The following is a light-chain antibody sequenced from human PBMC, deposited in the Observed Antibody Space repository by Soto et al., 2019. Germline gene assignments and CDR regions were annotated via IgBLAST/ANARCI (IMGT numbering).Light chain of an antibody. V-gene: IGKV1-12*01. J-gene: IGKJ3*01. Sequence: DIQMTQSPSSVSAYVGDRVTITCRASQGIGSWLGWYQQKPGKAPNLLIYAAASLQSGVPSRFSATFSGTAFTLTISSLQPEDLATYFCQQANSFPLTFGPGTKVDLK. CDR3: QQANSFPLT. CDR2: AAA. CDR1: QGIGSW.